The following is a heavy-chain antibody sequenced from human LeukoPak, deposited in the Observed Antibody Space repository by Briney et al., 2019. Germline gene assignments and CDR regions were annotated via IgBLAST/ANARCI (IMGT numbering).Heavy chain of an antibody. D-gene: IGHD3-16*02. V-gene: IGHV4-61*02. Sequence: PSETLSLTCTVSGGSISSGSYYWSWIRQPAGKGLEWIGRIYTSGSTNYNPSLKSRVTISVDTSKNQFSLRLSSVTAADTAVYYCARHVRGHDYVWGSYPSPFAYWGQGTLVTVSS. CDR3: ARHVRGHDYVWGSYPSPFAY. CDR1: GGSISSGSYY. J-gene: IGHJ4*02. CDR2: IYTSGST.